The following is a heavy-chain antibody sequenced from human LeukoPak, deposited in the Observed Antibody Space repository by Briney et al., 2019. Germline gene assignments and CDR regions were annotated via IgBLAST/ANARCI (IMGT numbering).Heavy chain of an antibody. CDR2: IIPIFGTA. D-gene: IGHD3-22*01. Sequence: SVKVSCKASGGTFSSYAISWVRQAPGQGLEWMGGIIPIFGTANYAQKFQGRVTITADESTGTAYMELSSLRSEDTAVYYCARLRGYYDSSGYIDYWGQGTLVTVSS. V-gene: IGHV1-69*13. CDR3: ARLRGYYDSSGYIDY. J-gene: IGHJ4*02. CDR1: GGTFSSYA.